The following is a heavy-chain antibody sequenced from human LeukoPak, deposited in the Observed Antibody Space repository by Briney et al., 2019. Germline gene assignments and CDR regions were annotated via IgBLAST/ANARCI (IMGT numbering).Heavy chain of an antibody. CDR1: GYTFTSYG. CDR3: ARDACSSTSCYEGVTSDY. D-gene: IGHD2-2*01. J-gene: IGHJ4*02. Sequence: GASVKVSCKASGYTFTSYGISWVRQAPGQRLEWMGWISAYNGNTNYAQKLQGRATMTTDTSTSTAYMELRSLRSDDTAVYYCARDACSSTSCYEGVTSDYWGQGTLVTVSS. CDR2: ISAYNGNT. V-gene: IGHV1-18*01.